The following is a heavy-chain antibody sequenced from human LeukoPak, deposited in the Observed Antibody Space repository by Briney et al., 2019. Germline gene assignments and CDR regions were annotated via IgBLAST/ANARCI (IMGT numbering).Heavy chain of an antibody. CDR3: VRVQVAVQSVFDYFDY. Sequence: GRSLRLSCAASKISFSGYWMRWIRQAPGKGLEWVANISPEGSDKYYVDSVKGRFTVSRDNAKDSLYLQMNSLRAEDTAVYFCVRVQVAVQSVFDYFDYWGQGTLVTVSS. CDR1: KISFSGYW. CDR2: ISPEGSDK. D-gene: IGHD2-2*01. V-gene: IGHV3-7*01. J-gene: IGHJ4*02.